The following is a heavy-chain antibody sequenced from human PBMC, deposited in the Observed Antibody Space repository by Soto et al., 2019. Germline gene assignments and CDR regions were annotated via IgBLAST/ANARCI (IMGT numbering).Heavy chain of an antibody. CDR3: ARDREGGYSYGSFQH. J-gene: IGHJ1*01. V-gene: IGHV1-46*03. CDR1: GYTFASYY. CDR2: INPSGGST. D-gene: IGHD5-18*01. Sequence: QVQLVQSGAEVKKPGASVKVSCKASGYTFASYYMHWVRQAPGQGLEWMGIINPSGGSTSYAQKFQDRVTMTRDTSTSTVYMELSSLRSEDTAVYYCARDREGGYSYGSFQHWGQGTMVTVSS.